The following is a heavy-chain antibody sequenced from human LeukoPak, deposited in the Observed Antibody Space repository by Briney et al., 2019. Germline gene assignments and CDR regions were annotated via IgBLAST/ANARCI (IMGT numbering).Heavy chain of an antibody. CDR1: GFTFRSYW. CDR3: AREFRKPSTGD. D-gene: IGHD1-14*01. V-gene: IGHV3-74*01. CDR2: IKSDGCGT. J-gene: IGHJ4*02. Sequence: GGSLRLSCAASGFTFRSYWLYWLRQAPGKGLVWFSRIKSDGCGTTYAGSVKGRFTISRDNAKNTLYLQMNSLRAEDTAVYFCAREFRKPSTGDWGQGTLVTVSS.